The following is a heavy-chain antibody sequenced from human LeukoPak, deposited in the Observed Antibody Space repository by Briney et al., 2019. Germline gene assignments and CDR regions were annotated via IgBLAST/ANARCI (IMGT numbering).Heavy chain of an antibody. D-gene: IGHD5-24*01. CDR2: IYPGDSYI. V-gene: IGHV5-51*01. J-gene: IGHJ4*02. CDR3: ARPKDGYNI. CDR1: GYNFSSFW. Sequence: PGESPKISRKGSGYNFSSFWIGWVRQMPGKGLEWIGLIYPGDSYITYSPSFQGQVTISADKSISTAYLQWSSLKASDTAMYYCARPKDGYNIWGQGTLVTVSS.